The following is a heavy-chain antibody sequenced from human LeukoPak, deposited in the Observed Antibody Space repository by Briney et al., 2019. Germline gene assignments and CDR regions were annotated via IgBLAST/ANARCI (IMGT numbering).Heavy chain of an antibody. D-gene: IGHD1-26*01. CDR3: ARDLGGRAGY. CDR2: ISGSGDNT. V-gene: IGHV3-23*01. CDR1: GFTFSSYA. Sequence: GGSLRLSCAASGFTFSSYAMSWVRQVPGEGLEWVSVISGSGDNTYYADSVKGRFTISRDKNTLFPQMNSLRVEDTAIYYCARDLGGRAGYWGQGSLVTVSS. J-gene: IGHJ4*02.